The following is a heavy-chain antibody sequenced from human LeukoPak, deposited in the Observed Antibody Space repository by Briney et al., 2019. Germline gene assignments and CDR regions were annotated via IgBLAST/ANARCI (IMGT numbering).Heavy chain of an antibody. V-gene: IGHV5-51*01. J-gene: IGHJ3*02. CDR1: GYSFTSYW. Sequence: GESLKISCKGSGYSFTSYWIGWVRQMPGKGLEWMGIMHPGDSDIRYSLSFQGQVTISADKSISTAYLQWSSLKASDTAKYYCARHSGAWGDDAFDIWGQGTMVTVSS. CDR2: MHPGDSDI. D-gene: IGHD3-16*01. CDR3: ARHSGAWGDDAFDI.